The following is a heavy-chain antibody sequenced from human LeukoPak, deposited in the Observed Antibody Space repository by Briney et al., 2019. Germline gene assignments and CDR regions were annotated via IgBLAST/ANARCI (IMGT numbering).Heavy chain of an antibody. V-gene: IGHV3-30*04. CDR3: AKEDHSI. J-gene: IGHJ4*02. CDR2: ISYDGSNK. D-gene: IGHD3-3*02. CDR1: GFTFSSYA. Sequence: GRSLRLSCAASGFTFSSYAMHWVRQAPGKGLEWVAVISYDGSNKYYADSVKGRFTISRDNSKNTLCLQMNSLRAEDTAVYYCAKEDHSIWGQGTLVTVSS.